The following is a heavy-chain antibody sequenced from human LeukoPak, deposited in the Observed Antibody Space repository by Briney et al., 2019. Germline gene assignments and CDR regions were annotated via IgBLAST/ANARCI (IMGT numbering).Heavy chain of an antibody. CDR3: ARDAHYYDSSGYQNNGGG. V-gene: IGHV1-69*04. D-gene: IGHD3-22*01. CDR2: IIPILGIA. CDR1: GYTFTGYY. Sequence: SVKVSCKASGYTFTGYYMHWVRQAPGQGLEWMGRIIPILGIANYAQKFQGRVTITADKSTSTAYMELSSLRSEDTAVYYCARDAHYYDSSGYQNNGGGWGQGTLVTVSS. J-gene: IGHJ4*02.